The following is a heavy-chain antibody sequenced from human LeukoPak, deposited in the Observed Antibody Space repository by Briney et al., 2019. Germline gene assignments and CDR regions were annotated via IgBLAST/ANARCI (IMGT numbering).Heavy chain of an antibody. CDR2: ISSSSSTI. J-gene: IGHJ4*02. V-gene: IGHV3-48*02. CDR1: GFTFSSYS. Sequence: VGSLRLSCAASGFTFSSYSMNWVRQAPGKGLEWVSYISSSSSTIYYADAVKGRFTISRDNAKNSLYLQMNSLRDEDTAVYYCARDFDSSGYYYDSFDYWGQGTLVSVSS. CDR3: ARDFDSSGYYYDSFDY. D-gene: IGHD3-22*01.